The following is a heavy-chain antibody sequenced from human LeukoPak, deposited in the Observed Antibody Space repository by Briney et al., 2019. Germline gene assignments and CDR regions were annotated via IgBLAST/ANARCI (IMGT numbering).Heavy chain of an antibody. CDR1: GGTFSSYA. J-gene: IGHJ4*02. D-gene: IGHD3-9*01. Sequence: SVKVSCKASGGTFSSYAISWVRQAPGQGLEWMGGIIPIFGTANYAQKFQGRVTITADKSTSTAYMELSSLRSEDTAVYYCARDGGVLRYFDWLLYYWGQGTLVTVSS. V-gene: IGHV1-69*06. CDR2: IIPIFGTA. CDR3: ARDGGVLRYFDWLLYY.